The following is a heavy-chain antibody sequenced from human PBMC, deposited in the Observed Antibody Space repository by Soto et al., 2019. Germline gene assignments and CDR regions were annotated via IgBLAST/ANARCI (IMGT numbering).Heavy chain of an antibody. J-gene: IGHJ6*02. D-gene: IGHD1-26*01. V-gene: IGHV3-30*18. CDR2: ISYDGSNK. CDR3: AKVEGSYYPYYYYGMDV. CDR1: GFTFSSYG. Sequence: GGSLRLSCAASGFTFSSYGMHWVRQAPGKGLEWVAVISYDGSNKYYADSVKGRFTISRDNSKNTLYLQMNSLRAEDTAVYYCAKVEGSYYPYYYYGMDVWGQGTTVTVSS.